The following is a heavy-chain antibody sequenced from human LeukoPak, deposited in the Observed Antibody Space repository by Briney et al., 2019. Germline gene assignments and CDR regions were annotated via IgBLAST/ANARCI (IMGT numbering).Heavy chain of an antibody. CDR1: GFTFSSYS. Sequence: GGSLRLSCAASGFTFSSYSMNWVRQAPGKGLEWVSYISSSSSTIYYADSVKGRFTISRDNAKNSLYLQMNSLRAEDTAVYYCARGLRWYYDFWSGQRLFDYWGQGTLVTVSS. CDR3: ARGLRWYYDFWSGQRLFDY. V-gene: IGHV3-48*01. J-gene: IGHJ4*02. CDR2: ISSSSSTI. D-gene: IGHD3-3*01.